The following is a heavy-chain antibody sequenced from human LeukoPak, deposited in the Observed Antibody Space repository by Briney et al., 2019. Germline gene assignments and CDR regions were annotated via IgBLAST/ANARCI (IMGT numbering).Heavy chain of an antibody. CDR3: ARWHTTGNNYYYDY. J-gene: IGHJ4*02. CDR1: GFTFSSYA. CDR2: ISSNGGST. D-gene: IGHD3-10*01. Sequence: GSLRLSCAASGFTFSSYAMHWVRQAPGKGLEYVSAISSNGGSTYYANSVKGRFTISRDNSKNTLYLQMGSLRAEDMAVYYCARWHTTGNNYYYDYWGQGTLVTVSS. V-gene: IGHV3-64*01.